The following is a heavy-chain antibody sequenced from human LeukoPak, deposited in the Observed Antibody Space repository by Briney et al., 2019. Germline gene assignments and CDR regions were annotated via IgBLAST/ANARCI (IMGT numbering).Heavy chain of an antibody. Sequence: PSETLSHTCSVSGGFITGYYWSWIRQSAGKGLEWIGRLYSSGSSDYNPSLNSRVTMSLDTSKNQFSLSLNSVTAADTAVYYCARGPITIRSPFDYWGQGILVTVSS. CDR3: ARGPITIRSPFDY. CDR2: LYSSGSS. V-gene: IGHV4-4*07. J-gene: IGHJ4*02. CDR1: GGFITGYY. D-gene: IGHD3-3*01.